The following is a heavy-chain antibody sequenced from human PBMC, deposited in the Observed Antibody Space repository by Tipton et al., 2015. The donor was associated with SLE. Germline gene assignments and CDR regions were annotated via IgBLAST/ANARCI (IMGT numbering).Heavy chain of an antibody. J-gene: IGHJ4*02. CDR1: DGSISSGGYY. CDR3: ARGGVGGYDYFDF. CDR2: VYYTGNI. Sequence: TLSLTCIFSDGSISSGGYYWSWIRQDPGKGLEWIGYVYYTGNIYSNPSLRSRVTISVDTSKNHFSLKLSSVTAADTAVYYCARGGVGGYDYFDFWGPGTLVTVSS. V-gene: IGHV4-31*03. D-gene: IGHD5-12*01.